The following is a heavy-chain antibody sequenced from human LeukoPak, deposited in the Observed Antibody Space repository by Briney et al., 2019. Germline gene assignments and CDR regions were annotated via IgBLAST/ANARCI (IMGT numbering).Heavy chain of an antibody. D-gene: IGHD4-11*01. CDR1: GASISSGSNY. Sequence: SETLSLTCSVSGASISSGSNYWGWIRQPPGKTLEWIGSIYSSGSTYYNPSLKSRVTISVDTSKNQFSLKLSSVTAADTAVYYCARLYIPGYFDYWGQGTLVTVSS. CDR3: ARLYIPGYFDY. V-gene: IGHV4-39*01. J-gene: IGHJ4*02. CDR2: IYSSGST.